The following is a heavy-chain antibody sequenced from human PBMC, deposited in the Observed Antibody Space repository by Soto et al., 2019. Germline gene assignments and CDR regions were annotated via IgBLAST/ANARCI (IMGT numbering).Heavy chain of an antibody. D-gene: IGHD2-2*01. CDR3: ASRYCSSTSCPRYYYYGMDV. CDR2: ISSSSSYI. CDR1: EFTFSSYS. Sequence: EVQLVDSGGGLVQPGGSLRLSCAASEFTFSSYSMNWVRQAPGKGLEWVSSISSSSSYIYYADSVKGRFTISRDNAKNSLYLQMNSLRGEDTAVYYCASRYCSSTSCPRYYYYGMDVWGQGTTVTVSS. V-gene: IGHV3-21*01. J-gene: IGHJ6*02.